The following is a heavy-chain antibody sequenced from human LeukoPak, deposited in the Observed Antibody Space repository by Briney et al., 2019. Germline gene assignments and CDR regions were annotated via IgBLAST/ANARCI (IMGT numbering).Heavy chain of an antibody. Sequence: SETLSLTCAVYGGSFSGYYWSWIRQPPGKGLEWIGEINHSGSTNYNPSLKSRVTISVDTSKDQFSLKLSSVTAADTAVYYCARGLILAAILFDPWGQGTLVTVSS. D-gene: IGHD2-15*01. J-gene: IGHJ5*02. CDR1: GGSFSGYY. CDR3: ARGLILAAILFDP. V-gene: IGHV4-34*01. CDR2: INHSGST.